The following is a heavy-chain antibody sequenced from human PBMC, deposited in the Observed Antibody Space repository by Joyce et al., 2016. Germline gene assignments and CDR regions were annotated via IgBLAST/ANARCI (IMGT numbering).Heavy chain of an antibody. CDR1: GGSVSSGSHY. CDR2: IYYSGGT. J-gene: IGHJ4*02. Sequence: QVQLQESGPGLVKPSETLSLTCTVSGGSVSSGSHYWGWIRQPPGKGLEWIVYIYYSGGTNYNPSLKSRVTISVDTSKNQFSLRLSSVTAADTAVFYCARVDSTTVAFDYWGQGTLVTVSS. V-gene: IGHV4-61*01. CDR3: ARVDSTTVAFDY. D-gene: IGHD4-23*01.